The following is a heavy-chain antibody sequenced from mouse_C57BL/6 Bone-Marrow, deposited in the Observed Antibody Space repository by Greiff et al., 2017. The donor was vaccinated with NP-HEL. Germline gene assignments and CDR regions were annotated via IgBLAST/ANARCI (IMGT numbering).Heavy chain of an antibody. J-gene: IGHJ1*03. V-gene: IGHV5-16*01. CDR2: INYDGSST. CDR3: ARIGGWYFDV. CDR1: GFTFSDYY. Sequence: EVQLVESEGGLVQPGSSMKLSCTASGFTFSDYYMAWVRQVPEKGLEWVANINYDGSSTYYLDSLKSRFIISRDNAKNNLYLQMSSLKSEDTATYYCARIGGWYFDVWGTGTTVTVSS.